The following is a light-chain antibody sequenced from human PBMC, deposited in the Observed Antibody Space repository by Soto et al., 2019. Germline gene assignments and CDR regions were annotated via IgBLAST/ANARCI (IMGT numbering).Light chain of an antibody. CDR3: AAWDDSLNGYV. J-gene: IGLJ1*01. V-gene: IGLV1-44*01. CDR1: SSNIGSNT. CDR2: SNN. Sequence: QSVLPQPPSASGTPGQRVTISCSGRSSNIGSNTVNWYQQLPGTAPKLLIYSNNQRPSGVPDRFSGSKSGTSASLAISGLQSEDVADYYCAAWDDSLNGYVFGTGTKVTV.